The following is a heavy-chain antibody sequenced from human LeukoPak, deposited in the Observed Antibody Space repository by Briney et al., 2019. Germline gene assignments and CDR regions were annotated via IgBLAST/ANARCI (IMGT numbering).Heavy chain of an antibody. Sequence: TGGSLRLSCAASGFTFANYWMSWVRQAPGKGLEWVANIKQDGSEENFVDSVKGRLTISRDNAKKSLYLQMNSLRAEDTAVYYCARGSSAGASLRHDYWGQGTLVTVSS. J-gene: IGHJ4*02. CDR3: ARGSSAGASLRHDY. CDR2: IKQDGSEE. CDR1: GFTFANYW. D-gene: IGHD1-26*01. V-gene: IGHV3-7*01.